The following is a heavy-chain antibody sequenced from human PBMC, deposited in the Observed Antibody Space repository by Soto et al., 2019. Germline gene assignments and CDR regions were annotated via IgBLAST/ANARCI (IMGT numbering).Heavy chain of an antibody. V-gene: IGHV4-59*08. CDR2: IYYSGST. CDR1: GGSISSYY. Sequence: SETLSLTCTVSGGSISSYYWSWIRQPPGKGLEWIGYIYYSGSTNYNPSLKSRVTISVDTSKNQFSLKLSSVTAADTAVYYCATHAVGWELQAAIYWGQGTLVTVSS. CDR3: ATHAVGWELQAAIY. D-gene: IGHD1-26*01. J-gene: IGHJ4*02.